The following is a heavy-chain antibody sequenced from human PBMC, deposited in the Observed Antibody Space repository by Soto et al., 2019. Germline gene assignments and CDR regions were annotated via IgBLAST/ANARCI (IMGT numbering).Heavy chain of an antibody. CDR3: ATKNVVVRGDFGFL. CDR2: VDDGGST. V-gene: IGHV3-23*01. CDR1: GSTFSSYS. J-gene: IGHJ4*02. D-gene: IGHD2-21*01. Sequence: PGGSLRLSCAASGSTFSSYSMFWVRQTPRKGLEWVSSVDDGGSTDYADSVKGRFTISRDNAKNTLYLQMNSLRAEDTALYYCATKNVVVRGDFGFLWGQGTLVTVSS.